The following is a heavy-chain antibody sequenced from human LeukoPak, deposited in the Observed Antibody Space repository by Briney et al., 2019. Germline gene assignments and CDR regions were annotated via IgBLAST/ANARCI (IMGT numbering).Heavy chain of an antibody. CDR1: GFTVSSNY. CDR3: AKDIAADGASYFDY. J-gene: IGHJ4*02. D-gene: IGHD6-13*01. Sequence: GGSLRLSCAASGFTVSSNYMSWVRQAPGKGLEWVSSIRGSGGSTYYADSVKGRFTISRDNSKNTLYLQMNSLRAEDTAVYYCAKDIAADGASYFDYWGQGTLVTVSS. V-gene: IGHV3-23*01. CDR2: IRGSGGST.